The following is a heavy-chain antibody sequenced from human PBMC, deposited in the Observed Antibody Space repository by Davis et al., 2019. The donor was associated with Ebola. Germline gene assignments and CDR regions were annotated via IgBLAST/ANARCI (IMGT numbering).Heavy chain of an antibody. J-gene: IGHJ4*02. V-gene: IGHV1-18*04. CDR3: ARWASPGCYDDY. D-gene: IGHD2-15*01. Sequence: ASVKVSCKASGYTFTGYYMHWVRQAPGQGLEWMGWISAYNGNTNYAQKLQGRVTMTTDTSTSTAYMELRSLRSDDTAVYYCARWASPGCYDDYWGQGTLVTVSS. CDR1: GYTFTGYY. CDR2: ISAYNGNT.